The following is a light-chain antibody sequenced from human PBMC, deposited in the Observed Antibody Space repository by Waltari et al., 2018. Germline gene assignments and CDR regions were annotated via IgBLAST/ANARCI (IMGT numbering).Light chain of an antibody. V-gene: IGKV1-9*01. Sequence: IQLTQSPSSLSASVGDRVTITCWASQGISNYLAWYQQKPGKVPKLLIHSASTLQSGVPSRFSGSGSGTDFTLTISSLQPEDFATYYCQQLHSPGYTFGQGTKLEIK. J-gene: IGKJ2*01. CDR3: QQLHSPGYT. CDR1: QGISNY. CDR2: SAS.